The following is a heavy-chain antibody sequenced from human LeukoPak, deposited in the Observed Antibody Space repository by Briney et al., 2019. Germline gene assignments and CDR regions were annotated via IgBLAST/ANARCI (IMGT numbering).Heavy chain of an antibody. CDR1: GFTFSSYA. CDR2: ISYDGSNK. J-gene: IGHJ4*02. V-gene: IGHV3-30*04. CDR3: AKSYVYSGSHYFDY. D-gene: IGHD1-26*01. Sequence: GGSLRLSCAASGFTFSSYAMHWVRQAPGKGLEWVAVISYDGSNKYYADSVKGRFTISRDNSKNTLYLQMNSLRAEDTAVYYCAKSYVYSGSHYFDYWGQGTLVTVSS.